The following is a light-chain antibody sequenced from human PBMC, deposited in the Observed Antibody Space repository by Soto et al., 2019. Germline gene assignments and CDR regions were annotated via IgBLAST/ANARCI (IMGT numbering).Light chain of an antibody. V-gene: IGKV1-5*01. CDR1: QSISGW. CDR3: QQYNSYWT. Sequence: DIQMTQSPSSLSASVGDRVTISCRASQSISGWLAWYQQKPGKAPKLLIYDVSSLESGVPSRFSSSGSGTEFTLTISSLQPDDFATYYCQQYNSYWTFGQGTKVDI. CDR2: DVS. J-gene: IGKJ1*01.